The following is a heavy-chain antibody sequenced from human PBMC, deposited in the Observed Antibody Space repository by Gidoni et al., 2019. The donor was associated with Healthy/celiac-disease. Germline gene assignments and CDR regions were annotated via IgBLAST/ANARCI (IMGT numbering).Heavy chain of an antibody. Sequence: SVKVSCKASGYTFTSYGLSWVGPAPGQGLEWMGWISADNGNTNYAQKLPGSDTMTTDTSTSTADMELRSLRSDYTAVYYCARDYDYVWGSYRPPPFFDDWGQGTLVTVSS. CDR2: ISADNGNT. V-gene: IGHV1-18*01. CDR1: GYTFTSYG. D-gene: IGHD3-16*02. J-gene: IGHJ4*02. CDR3: ARDYDYVWGSYRPPPFFDD.